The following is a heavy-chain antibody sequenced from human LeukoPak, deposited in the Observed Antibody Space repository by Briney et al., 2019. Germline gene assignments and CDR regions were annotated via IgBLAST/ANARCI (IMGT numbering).Heavy chain of an antibody. J-gene: IGHJ5*02. CDR1: GYTFTSYG. CDR3: ARVDIVVVPAAHLSPTGSWFDP. CDR2: ISAYNGNT. Sequence: GASVKVSCKASGYTFTSYGNSWVRQAPGQGLEWMGWISAYNGNTNYAQKLQGRVTMTTDTSTSTAYMELRSLRSDDTAVYYCARVDIVVVPAAHLSPTGSWFDPWGQGTLVTVSS. D-gene: IGHD2-2*01. V-gene: IGHV1-18*01.